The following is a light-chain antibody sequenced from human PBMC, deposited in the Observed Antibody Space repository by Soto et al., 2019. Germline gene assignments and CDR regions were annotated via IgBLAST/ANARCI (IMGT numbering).Light chain of an antibody. CDR1: SSDVGGYNY. V-gene: IGLV2-8*01. CDR2: EVN. J-gene: IGLJ2*01. Sequence: QSVLTQPPSASGSPGQSVTISCTGTSSDVGGYNYVSWYQHHPGKAPKLMIYEVNKRPSGVPDRFSGSKSGNTASLTVSGLQAEDEADYYCSSYAGSNNVLFGGGTQLTVL. CDR3: SSYAGSNNVL.